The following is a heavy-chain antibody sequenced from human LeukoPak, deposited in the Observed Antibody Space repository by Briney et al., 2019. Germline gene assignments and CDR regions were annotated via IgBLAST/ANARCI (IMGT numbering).Heavy chain of an antibody. CDR2: ISSSSSTI. V-gene: IGHV3-48*04. CDR3: ARDSERLFDY. CDR1: GFTFSSYS. Sequence: GGSLRLSCAASGFTFSSYSMNWVRQAPGKGLEWVSYISSSSSTIYYADSVKGRFTISRDNAKNSLYLQMNSLRAEDTALYHCARDSERLFDYWGQGTLVTVSS. J-gene: IGHJ4*02.